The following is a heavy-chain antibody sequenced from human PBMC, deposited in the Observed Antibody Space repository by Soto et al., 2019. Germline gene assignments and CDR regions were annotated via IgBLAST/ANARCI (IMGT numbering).Heavy chain of an antibody. Sequence: QITLKESGPTLVKPTQTLTLTCTFSGFSLSTSGVGVGWIRQPPGKALEWLALIYWDDDKRYSPSLKSRLTITKDTSKNQVVLTMTNMDPVDTATYYCAQTPAGSRIASYDFWSGYLFDYWGQGTLVTVSS. J-gene: IGHJ4*02. D-gene: IGHD3-3*01. CDR3: AQTPAGSRIASYDFWSGYLFDY. CDR1: GFSLSTSGVG. CDR2: IYWDDDK. V-gene: IGHV2-5*02.